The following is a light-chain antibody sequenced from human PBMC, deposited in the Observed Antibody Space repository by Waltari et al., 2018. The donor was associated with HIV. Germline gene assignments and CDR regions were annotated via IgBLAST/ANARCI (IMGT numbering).Light chain of an antibody. CDR3: DSRDSTGNHAI. V-gene: IGLV3-19*01. J-gene: IGLJ2*01. CDR1: NLRNSY. Sequence: SFELAQDPAVSVALGQTVRITCQGDNLRNSYAAWYQQKPCRAPVLVIYGNNNRATGIPDRFSASMSGNTASLTSTGAQAEDEADYYCDSRDSTGNHAIFGGGTKVTVL. CDR2: GNN.